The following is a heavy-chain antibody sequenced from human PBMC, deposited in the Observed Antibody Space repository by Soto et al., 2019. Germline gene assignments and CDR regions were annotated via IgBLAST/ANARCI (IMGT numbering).Heavy chain of an antibody. Sequence: LSLTFTVSCGSINNYHWIWIRQSPGKGLEWIGYIFYSGDTNSSPSLKSRVTISVDTSKNQFSLKLSSVTTAETAVYYCARLSNYRHGWPTFDYWGRGTVLRV. CDR2: IFYSGDT. V-gene: IGHV4-59*01. D-gene: IGHD6-19*01. CDR3: ARLSNYRHGWPTFDY. CDR1: CGSINNYH. J-gene: IGHJ4*02.